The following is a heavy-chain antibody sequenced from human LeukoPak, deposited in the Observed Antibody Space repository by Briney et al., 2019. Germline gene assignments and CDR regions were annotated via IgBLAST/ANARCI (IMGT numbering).Heavy chain of an antibody. CDR2: IYYSGST. V-gene: IGHV4-39*01. Sequence: SETLSLTCTVSGGSISSSSHYWGWIRQPPGKGLEWIGSIYYSGSTYYNPSLKRRVTISLDTSKNQFSLKLSSVTAADTVVYYCARLSLKGDSSSSGGQGTLVTVSS. CDR1: GGSISSSSHY. D-gene: IGHD6-6*01. CDR3: ARLSLKGDSSSS. J-gene: IGHJ4*02.